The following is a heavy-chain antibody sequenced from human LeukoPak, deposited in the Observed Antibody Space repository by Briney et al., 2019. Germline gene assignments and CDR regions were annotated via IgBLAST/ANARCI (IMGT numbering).Heavy chain of an antibody. D-gene: IGHD2-2*03. CDR1: GGSISSGSYY. Sequence: KPSETLSLTCTASGGSISSGSYYWSWIRQPAGKGLEWIGRIYTSGSTNYNPSLKSRVTISVDTSKNQFSLKLSSVTAADMAVYYCARVVSGYCSSTSCSNWFDPWGQGTLVTVSS. V-gene: IGHV4-61*02. CDR3: ARVVSGYCSSTSCSNWFDP. J-gene: IGHJ5*02. CDR2: IYTSGST.